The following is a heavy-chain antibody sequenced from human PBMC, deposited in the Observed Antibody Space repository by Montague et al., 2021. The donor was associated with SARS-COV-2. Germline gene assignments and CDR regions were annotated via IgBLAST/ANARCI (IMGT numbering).Heavy chain of an antibody. J-gene: IGHJ4*02. CDR1: GFTFNNYA. D-gene: IGHD6-19*01. CDR3: VRASLIKARIAVAGTTVY. V-gene: IGHV3-30*09. CDR2: ISYDGCNK. Sequence: SLRLSCAASGFTFNNYAMHWVRQAPGKGLEWVAIISYDGCNKYYADSVKGRFAISRDNSKNTLYLQMNSLRAEDTAAYYCVRASLIKARIAVAGTTVYWGQGTLVTISS.